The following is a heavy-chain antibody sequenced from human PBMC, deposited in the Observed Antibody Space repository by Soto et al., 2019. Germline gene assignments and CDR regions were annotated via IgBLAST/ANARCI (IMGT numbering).Heavy chain of an antibody. CDR3: ARGNENIVVVPAAKGRYYYYYYMDV. J-gene: IGHJ6*03. CDR2: MSPNSGNT. D-gene: IGHD2-2*01. V-gene: IGHV1-8*01. Sequence: ASVKVSCKASGYTFTSYDINWVRQATGQGLEWMGWMSPNSGNTGYAQKFQGRVTMTRNTSISTAYMELSSLRSEDTAVYYCARGNENIVVVPAAKGRYYYYYYMDVWGKGTTVTVSS. CDR1: GYTFTSYD.